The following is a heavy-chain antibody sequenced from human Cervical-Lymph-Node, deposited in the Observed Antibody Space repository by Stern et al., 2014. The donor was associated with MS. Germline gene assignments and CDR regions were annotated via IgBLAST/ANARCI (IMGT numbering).Heavy chain of an antibody. CDR2: INPNSGAT. CDR1: ENTFTGYY. Sequence: VQLVESGAEVKKPGASVKVTCKTSENTFTGYYIHWVRQAPGQGLDWMGWINPNSGATNYAQRFQDRVSLTSDTSNSLAYMELDRLTSGDTAVYYCARISLGSGIDYWGQGSLVTVSS. J-gene: IGHJ4*02. CDR3: ARISLGSGIDY. V-gene: IGHV1-2*02. D-gene: IGHD1-26*01.